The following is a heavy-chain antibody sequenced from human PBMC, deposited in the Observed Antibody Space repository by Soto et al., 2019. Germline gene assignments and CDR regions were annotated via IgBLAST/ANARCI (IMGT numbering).Heavy chain of an antibody. CDR1: GGSFSGYY. D-gene: IGHD3-10*01. V-gene: IGHV4-34*01. CDR2: INHSGST. J-gene: IGHJ4*02. CDR3: ARVGPMVRGVTFNY. Sequence: SETLSLTCAVYGGSFSGYYWSWIRQPPGKGLEWIGEINHSGSTNYNPSLKSRVTISVDTSKNQFSLKLSSVTAADTAVYYCARVGPMVRGVTFNYWGQGTLVTVSS.